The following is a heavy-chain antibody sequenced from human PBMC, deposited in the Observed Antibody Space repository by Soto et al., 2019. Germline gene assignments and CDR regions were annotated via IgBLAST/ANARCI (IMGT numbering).Heavy chain of an antibody. J-gene: IGHJ4*02. V-gene: IGHV3-33*01. CDR1: GFTFSSYG. D-gene: IGHD3-10*01. CDR3: ARDAYGSGSYYLGSFDY. Sequence: QVQLVESGGGLVRPGRSLSFSGAGSGFTFSSYGMHWVRQAPGKGREWVAVIWYEGSNKYYADSVKGRFTISRDISKNTLYLQMNSRRADDKAVYYCARDAYGSGSYYLGSFDYWGQGTLVTVSS. CDR2: IWYEGSNK.